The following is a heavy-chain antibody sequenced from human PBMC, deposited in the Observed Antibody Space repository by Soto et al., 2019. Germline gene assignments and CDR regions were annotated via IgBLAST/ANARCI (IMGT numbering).Heavy chain of an antibody. D-gene: IGHD4-4*01. V-gene: IGHV1-69*13. CDR3: ARGATVTREYFYGMDV. CDR2: IIPMFGTA. Sequence: SVEVSCKTSGGSFSNYSISWVLQAPGQGLEWMGAIIPMFGTANYAQMFRGRVTITADESTNTAYMEVSSLRSEDSAVYYCARGATVTREYFYGMDVWGQGTTVTVSS. J-gene: IGHJ6*02. CDR1: GGSFSNYS.